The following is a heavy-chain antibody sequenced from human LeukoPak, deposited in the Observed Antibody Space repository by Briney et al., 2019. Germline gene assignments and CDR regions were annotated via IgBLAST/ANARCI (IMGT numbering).Heavy chain of an antibody. V-gene: IGHV6-1*01. CDR2: TYYRSKWYN. CDR1: GDSVSSNSAA. CDR3: ARVDRAAASLDY. D-gene: IGHD6-13*01. Sequence: SQTLSLTCAISGDSVSSNSAAWNWIRQSPSRGLEWLGRTYYRSKWYNDYAVSVESRITINPDTSKNQFSLHLNSVTPEDSAVYYCARVDRAAASLDYWGQGTLVTVSS. J-gene: IGHJ4*02.